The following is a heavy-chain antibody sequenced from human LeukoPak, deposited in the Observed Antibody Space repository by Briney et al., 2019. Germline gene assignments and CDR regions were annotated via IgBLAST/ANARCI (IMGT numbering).Heavy chain of an antibody. J-gene: IGHJ4*02. V-gene: IGHV1-69*04. Sequence: SVKVSCKASGGTFSSYAISWVRQAPGQGLEWLGRIIPILGIANYAQKFQGRVTITADKSTSTAYMELSSLRSEDTAVYYCAEGSGSSFFSYWGQGTLVTVSS. D-gene: IGHD1-26*01. CDR2: IIPILGIA. CDR1: GGTFSSYA. CDR3: AEGSGSSFFSY.